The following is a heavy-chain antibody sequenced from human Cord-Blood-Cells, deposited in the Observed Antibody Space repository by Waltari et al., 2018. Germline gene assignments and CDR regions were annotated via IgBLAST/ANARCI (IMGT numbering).Heavy chain of an antibody. D-gene: IGHD6-6*01. V-gene: IGHV3-30*18. J-gene: IGHJ4*02. CDR1: GFTFSSYG. Sequence: QVQLVESGGGVVQPERSLRLSCAASGFTFSSYGMHWVRQAQGKGLEWVAVIAYDGSNKLYADSVKGRFTISRDNSKNTLYLQVNRLRAEDTAVYYCAKARTRIAASFDYWGQGTLVTVSS. CDR3: AKARTRIAASFDY. CDR2: IAYDGSNK.